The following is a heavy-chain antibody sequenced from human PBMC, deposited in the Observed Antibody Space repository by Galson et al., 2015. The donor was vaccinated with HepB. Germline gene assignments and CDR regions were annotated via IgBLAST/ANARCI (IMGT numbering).Heavy chain of an antibody. J-gene: IGHJ4*02. CDR2: FYYTRNT. V-gene: IGHV4-39*01. CDR1: GGSISSSSYY. CDR3: ARHESESKTYAADN. D-gene: IGHD2-2*01. Sequence: LSLTCTVSGGSISSSSYYWGWLRQPPGKGLEWIGSFYYTRNTHYNPSLKSRVTISGDTSKNQFSLKLNSVTAADTAVYYCARHESESKTYAADNWGQGTLVTVSS.